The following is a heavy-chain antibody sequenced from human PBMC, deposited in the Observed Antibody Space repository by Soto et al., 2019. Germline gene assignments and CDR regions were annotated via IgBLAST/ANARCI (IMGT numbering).Heavy chain of an antibody. D-gene: IGHD3-3*01. CDR3: TRIRTILGGRYFDY. CDR1: GFTFSNAW. J-gene: IGHJ4*02. CDR2: IKSKTDGGTT. Sequence: EVQLVESGGGWVKPGGSLRLSCAASGFTFSNAWMSWVRQAPGKGLEWGGRIKSKTDGGTTDYAAPVKGRFTISRDDSKNTLYLQMNSLKTEDTAVYYCTRIRTILGGRYFDYWGQGTLVTVSS. V-gene: IGHV3-15*01.